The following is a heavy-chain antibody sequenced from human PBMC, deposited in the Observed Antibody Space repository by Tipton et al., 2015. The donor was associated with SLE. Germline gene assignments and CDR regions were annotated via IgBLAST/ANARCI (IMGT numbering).Heavy chain of an antibody. CDR3: AKPPHDYGTYVSWYFDL. CDR2: IYSAGSV. D-gene: IGHD4-17*01. CDR1: GFIFSHYG. V-gene: IGHV3-23*03. Sequence: SLRLSCEASGFIFSHYGMAWVRLAPGKGPEWVAFIYSAGSVYYADSVRGRFTISKDDSRNTLFLQMNSLRDADTAVYHCAKPPHDYGTYVSWYFDLWGRGSRVTVSS. J-gene: IGHJ2*01.